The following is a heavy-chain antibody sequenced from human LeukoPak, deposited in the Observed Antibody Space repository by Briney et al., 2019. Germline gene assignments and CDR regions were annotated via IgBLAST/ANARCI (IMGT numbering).Heavy chain of an antibody. V-gene: IGHV4-34*01. CDR3: ARFYGSGSYYNWESSPYFDY. D-gene: IGHD3-10*01. Sequence: SETLSLTCAVYGGSFSGYYWSWIRQPPGKGLEWIGEINHSGSTNYNLSLKSRVTISVDTSKNQFSLKLSPVTAADTAVYYCARFYGSGSYYNWESSPYFDYWGQGTLVTVSS. CDR1: GGSFSGYY. CDR2: INHSGST. J-gene: IGHJ4*02.